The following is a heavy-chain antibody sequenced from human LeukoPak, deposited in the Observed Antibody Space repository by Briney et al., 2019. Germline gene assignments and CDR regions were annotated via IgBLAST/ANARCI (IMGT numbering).Heavy chain of an antibody. J-gene: IGHJ4*02. Sequence: GGSLRLSCAASGFTFSSYEMNWVRQAPGKGLEWVSSISSSSTFKHYADSLKGRFTISRDNARNSLFLQMNSLRAEDTAVYYCARDSSTGYDRVNFDYWGQGTLVTVSS. V-gene: IGHV3-21*06. CDR1: GFTFSSYE. CDR3: ARDSSTGYDRVNFDY. D-gene: IGHD3-22*01. CDR2: ISSSSTFK.